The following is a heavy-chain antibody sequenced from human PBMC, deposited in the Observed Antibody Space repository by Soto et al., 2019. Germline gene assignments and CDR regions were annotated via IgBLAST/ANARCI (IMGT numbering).Heavy chain of an antibody. CDR3: ARGRWGRITIFGAVIMAGMDV. D-gene: IGHD3-3*01. Sequence: SETLSLTCAVYGGAFSGYYWSWIRQPPGKGLEWLGEVNHSGSTNYNPSLKSLVTISVDTSKNQFSLKLSSVTAADTAVYYCARGRWGRITIFGAVIMAGMDVWGQGTTVTVSS. J-gene: IGHJ6*02. V-gene: IGHV4-34*01. CDR2: VNHSGST. CDR1: GGAFSGYY.